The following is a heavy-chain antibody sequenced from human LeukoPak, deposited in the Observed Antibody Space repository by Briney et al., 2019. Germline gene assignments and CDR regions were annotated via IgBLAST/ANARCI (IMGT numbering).Heavy chain of an antibody. D-gene: IGHD2-2*02. CDR2: MNPNSGNT. J-gene: IGHJ4*02. CDR1: GYTFTSYD. CDR3: ARGRGYCSSTSCYTDY. Sequence: GASVKVSCKASGYTFTSYDINWVRHATGQGLEWMGWMNPNSGNTGYAQKFQGRVTMTSNTSISTAYMELSSLRSEDTAVYYCARGRGYCSSTSCYTDYWDQGTLVTVSS. V-gene: IGHV1-8*01.